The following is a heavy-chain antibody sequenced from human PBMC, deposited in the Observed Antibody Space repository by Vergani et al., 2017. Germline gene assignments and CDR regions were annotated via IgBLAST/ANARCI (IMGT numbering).Heavy chain of an antibody. D-gene: IGHD2-15*01. CDR3: AKDPCSGGSCYXFGY. CDR2: ISYDGSNK. CDR1: GFTFSSYG. V-gene: IGHV3-30*18. J-gene: IGHJ4*02. Sequence: QVQLVESGGGVVQPGRSLRLSCAASGFTFSSYGMHWVRQAPGKGLEWVAVISYDGSNKYYADSVKGRFTISRDNSKNTLYLQMNSLRAEDTAVYYCAKDPCSGGSCYXFGYWGQGTLVTVSS.